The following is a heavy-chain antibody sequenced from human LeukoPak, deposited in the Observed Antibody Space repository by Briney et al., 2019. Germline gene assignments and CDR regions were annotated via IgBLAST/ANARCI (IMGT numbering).Heavy chain of an antibody. J-gene: IGHJ5*02. CDR3: ARHKSPRSNGPSYGWFDA. D-gene: IGHD2-8*01. CDR2: TFYDGST. V-gene: IGHV4-59*08. Sequence: PSETLSLTCTASGDSISNYYWSWIRQPPGKGLEWIGYTFYDGSTNYYPSLKSRITISVDTSKNQFSLKLNSVTAADTAVYYCARHKSPRSNGPSYGWFDAWGQGTLVTVSS. CDR1: GDSISNYY.